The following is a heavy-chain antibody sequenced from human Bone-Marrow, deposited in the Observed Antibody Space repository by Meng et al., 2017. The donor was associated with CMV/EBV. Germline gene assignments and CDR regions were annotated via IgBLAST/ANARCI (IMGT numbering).Heavy chain of an antibody. CDR3: ARQRYSSGWKTFDY. Sequence: GFTLSSYWMSGVRQDTGKGLEWVANIKQDEGEKYYVDSVKGRFTISRDNAKNSLYLQMNSLRADDTAIYYCARQRYSSGWKTFDYWGQGTLVTVSS. J-gene: IGHJ4*02. CDR1: GFTLSSYW. CDR2: IKQDEGEK. D-gene: IGHD6-19*01. V-gene: IGHV3-7*01.